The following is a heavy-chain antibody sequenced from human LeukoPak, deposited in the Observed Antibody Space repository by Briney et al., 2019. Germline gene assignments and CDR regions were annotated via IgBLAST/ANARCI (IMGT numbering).Heavy chain of an antibody. CDR1: GFTFSSYG. J-gene: IGHJ4*02. V-gene: IGHV3-30*02. Sequence: GGSLRLSCAASGFTFSSYGMHWVRQAPGKGLEWGAFIRYDGSNKYYADSVKGRFTISRDNSKNTLYLQMNSLRAEDTAVYYCASLGGVTMIVVVEVYWGQGTLVTVSS. CDR2: IRYDGSNK. CDR3: ASLGGVTMIVVVEVY. D-gene: IGHD3-22*01.